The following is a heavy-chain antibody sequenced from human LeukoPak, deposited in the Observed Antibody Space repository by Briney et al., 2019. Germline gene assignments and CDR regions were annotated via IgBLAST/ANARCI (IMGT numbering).Heavy chain of an antibody. CDR3: ASLPEGVGATNY. D-gene: IGHD1-26*01. CDR1: GYTFTSYG. CDR2: ISAYNGNT. J-gene: IGHJ4*02. V-gene: IGHV1-18*01. Sequence: ASVKVSCKASGYTFTSYGISWVRQAPGQGLEWMGWISAYNGNTNYAQKLQGRVTMTTDTSTSTAYMELRSLRSDDTAVYYCASLPEGVGATNYWGQGTLVTVSS.